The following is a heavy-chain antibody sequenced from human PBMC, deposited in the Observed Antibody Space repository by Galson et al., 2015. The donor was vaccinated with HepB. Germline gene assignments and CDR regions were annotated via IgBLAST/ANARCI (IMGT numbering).Heavy chain of an antibody. J-gene: IGHJ4*02. Sequence: SLRLSCAASGLTFSSYWMHWVRQAPGKGLEWVSVIYSGGSTYYADSVKGRFTISRHNSKNTLYLQMNSLRAEDTAVYYCARVSTVTTWVFDYWGQGTLVAVSS. CDR1: GLTFSSYW. D-gene: IGHD4-17*01. CDR3: ARVSTVTTWVFDY. V-gene: IGHV3-53*04. CDR2: IYSGGST.